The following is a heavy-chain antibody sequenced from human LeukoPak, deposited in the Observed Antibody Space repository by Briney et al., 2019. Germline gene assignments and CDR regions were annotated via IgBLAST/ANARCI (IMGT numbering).Heavy chain of an antibody. Sequence: GGSLRLSCAASGFTVSSNYMSWVRQAPGKGLKWVSVIYSGGSTYYADSVKGRFTISRDNSKNTLYLQMNSLRAEDTAVYYCARANNYGSGSIDYWGQGTLVTVSS. V-gene: IGHV3-66*01. CDR2: IYSGGST. D-gene: IGHD3-10*01. CDR1: GFTVSSNY. CDR3: ARANNYGSGSIDY. J-gene: IGHJ4*02.